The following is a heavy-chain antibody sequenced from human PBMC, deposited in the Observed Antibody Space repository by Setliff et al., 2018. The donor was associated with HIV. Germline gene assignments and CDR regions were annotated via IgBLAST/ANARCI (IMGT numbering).Heavy chain of an antibody. CDR3: TRGGIYCGNDGCHRYFFDF. CDR1: GDLFTSYA. Sequence: ASVKVSCKTSGDLFTSYAFNWVRQAPGQGLEWMGWINTYNGHTNYAEKFQDRVTMTTDTSTRTVNMELRRLTSDDTALYYCTRGGIYCGNDGCHRYFFDFWGQGTLVTVSA. V-gene: IGHV1-18*01. D-gene: IGHD2-21*01. CDR2: INTYNGHT. J-gene: IGHJ4*02.